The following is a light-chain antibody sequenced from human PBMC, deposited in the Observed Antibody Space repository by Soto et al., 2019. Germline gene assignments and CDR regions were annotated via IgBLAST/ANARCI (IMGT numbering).Light chain of an antibody. CDR2: TDN. CDR1: SSNIGRNT. V-gene: IGLV1-44*01. J-gene: IGLJ1*01. Sequence: QAVLTQPPSASGTPGQRVTISCSGSSSNIGRNTVSWYQHLPGTAPKLLIFTDNQRPSGVPDRLSGSKSGTSASLVVSGLQSEDEADYYCAAWDERLNGFYVFGTGTKVTVL. CDR3: AAWDERLNGFYV.